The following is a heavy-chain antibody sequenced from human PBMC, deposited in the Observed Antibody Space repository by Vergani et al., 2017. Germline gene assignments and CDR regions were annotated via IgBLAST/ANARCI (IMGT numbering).Heavy chain of an antibody. V-gene: IGHV3-30*18. CDR1: GFTFSSYG. CDR3: AKDEDSSSWYVGDY. J-gene: IGHJ4*02. D-gene: IGHD6-13*01. CDR2: ISYDGSNK. Sequence: QVQLVESGGGVVQPGRSLRLSCAASGFTFSSYGMHWVRQAPGKGLEWVAVISYDGSNKYYADSVKGRFTISRDNSKNTLYLQMNSLRAADTAVYYCAKDEDSSSWYVGDYWGQGTLVTVSS.